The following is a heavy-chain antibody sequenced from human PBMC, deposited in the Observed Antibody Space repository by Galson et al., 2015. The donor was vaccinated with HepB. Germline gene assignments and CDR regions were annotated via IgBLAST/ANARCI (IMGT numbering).Heavy chain of an antibody. CDR3: ARIAAADYYYYGMDV. D-gene: IGHD6-13*01. Sequence: PALVKPTQPLTLTCTFSGFSLSTSGMCVSWIRQPPGKALEWLARIDWDDDKYYSTSLKTRLTISKDTSKNQVVLTMTNMDPVDTATYYCARIAAADYYYYGMDVWGQGTTVTVSS. CDR1: GFSLSTSGMC. CDR2: IDWDDDK. V-gene: IGHV2-70*11. J-gene: IGHJ6*02.